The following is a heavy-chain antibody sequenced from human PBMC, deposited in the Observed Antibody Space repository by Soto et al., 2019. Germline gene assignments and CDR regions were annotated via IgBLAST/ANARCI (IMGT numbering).Heavy chain of an antibody. V-gene: IGHV3-21*01. Sequence: GGSLRLSCVASGFTFSSYSMNWVRQAPGKGLEWVSSISSSSSYIYYADSVKGRFTISRDNAKNSLYLQMNSLRAEDTAVYYCARDAYYYDSSGYFDYWGQGTLVTVSS. CDR2: ISSSSSYI. J-gene: IGHJ4*02. D-gene: IGHD3-22*01. CDR1: GFTFSSYS. CDR3: ARDAYYYDSSGYFDY.